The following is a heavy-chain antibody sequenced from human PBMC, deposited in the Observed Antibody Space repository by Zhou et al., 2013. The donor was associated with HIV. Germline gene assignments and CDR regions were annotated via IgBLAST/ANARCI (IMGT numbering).Heavy chain of an antibody. V-gene: IGHV4-59*08. CDR1: GDSITTYY. D-gene: IGHD4-17*01. J-gene: IGHJ5*02. CDR3: ARTHGDFFRGKTNWFDP. Sequence: QVQLQESGPGLVKPSETLSLTCTVSGDSITTYYWSWIRQPPGKGLEWIGFAFYSGSASYNPSLRGRLTISVDTSKYEVSLRLTSVTAADTAVYFCARTHGDFFRGKTNWFDPWGQGTLVHRLL. CDR2: AFYSGSA.